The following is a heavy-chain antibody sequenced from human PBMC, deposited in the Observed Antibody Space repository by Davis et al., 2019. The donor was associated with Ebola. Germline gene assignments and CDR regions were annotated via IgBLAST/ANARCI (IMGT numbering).Heavy chain of an antibody. V-gene: IGHV1-46*01. CDR3: ASYRWGGDLDC. Sequence: ASVKVSCKASGYTFTSYIITWVRQAPGQGLEWMGIINPRVGSISYAQKFQGRVTLTEDTSTDTAYMELSSLRSEDTAVYYCASYRWGGDLDCWGQGTLVTVSS. CDR2: INPRVGSI. J-gene: IGHJ4*02. D-gene: IGHD3-16*01. CDR1: GYTFTSYI.